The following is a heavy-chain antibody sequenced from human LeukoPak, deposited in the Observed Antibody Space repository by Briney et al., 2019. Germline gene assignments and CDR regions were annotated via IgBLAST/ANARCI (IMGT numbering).Heavy chain of an antibody. CDR1: GFTFSSYW. Sequence: GGSLRLSCAASGFTFSSYWMHWVRQAPGKGLVWVSRINSDGSSTNYADSVKGRFTISRDNAKNTLYLQMNSLRAEDTAVYYCARRGAVAGTLDYWGQGTLVTVSS. V-gene: IGHV3-74*01. CDR2: INSDGSST. CDR3: ARRGAVAGTLDY. D-gene: IGHD6-19*01. J-gene: IGHJ4*02.